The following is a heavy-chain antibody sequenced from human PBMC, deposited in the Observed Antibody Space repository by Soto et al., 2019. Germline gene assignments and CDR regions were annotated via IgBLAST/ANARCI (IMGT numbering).Heavy chain of an antibody. D-gene: IGHD3-22*01. CDR2: IYYSGST. J-gene: IGHJ4*02. V-gene: IGHV4-59*01. CDR1: GGSISSYY. CDR3: ARSDYYDSSGYYHIYY. Sequence: SETLSLTCTVSGGSISSYYWSWIRQPPGKGLEWIGYIYYSGSTNYNPSLKSRVTISVDTSKNQFSLKLSSVTAADTAVYYCARSDYYDSSGYYHIYYWGQGTLVTVSS.